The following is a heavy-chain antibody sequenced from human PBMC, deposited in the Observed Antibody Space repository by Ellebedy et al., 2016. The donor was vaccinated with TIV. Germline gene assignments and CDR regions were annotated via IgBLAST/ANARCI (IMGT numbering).Heavy chain of an antibody. CDR3: ARDAPHPYYYYGMDV. CDR1: GFTFSDYY. CDR2: ISSSGSTI. J-gene: IGHJ6*02. V-gene: IGHV3-11*01. D-gene: IGHD3-16*01. Sequence: GGSLRLSXAASGFTFSDYYMSWIRQAPGKGLEWVSYISSSGSTIYYADSVKGRFTISRDNAKNSLYLQMNSLRAEDTAVYYCARDAPHPYYYYGMDVWGQGTTVTVSS.